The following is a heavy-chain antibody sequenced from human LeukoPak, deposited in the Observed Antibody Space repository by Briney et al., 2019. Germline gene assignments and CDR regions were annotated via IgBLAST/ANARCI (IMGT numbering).Heavy chain of an antibody. V-gene: IGHV3-23*01. D-gene: IGHD6-19*01. CDR2: ISGSGGST. CDR3: AKEGPYTSGWRVFEY. J-gene: IGHJ4*02. Sequence: GGSLRLSCAASGFIFSNYAMTWVRQAPGKGLEWVSGISGSGGSTYYADSVKGRFTISRDNSKNTLYLQINSLRAEDTAVFYCAKEGPYTSGWRVFEYWGQGTLVTVSS. CDR1: GFIFSNYA.